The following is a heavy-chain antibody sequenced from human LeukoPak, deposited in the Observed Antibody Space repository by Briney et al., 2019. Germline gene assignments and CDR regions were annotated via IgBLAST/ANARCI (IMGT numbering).Heavy chain of an antibody. CDR1: GFTFSSYG. D-gene: IGHD6-13*01. CDR3: TRCIAAAGDYYYGMDV. J-gene: IGHJ6*02. V-gene: IGHV3-33*01. Sequence: PGRSLRLSCAASGFTFSSYGMHWVRQAPGKGLEWVAVLWYDGTNKYYADSVEGRFTISRDNSRDTLYLQMNSLRAEDTAVYYCTRCIAAAGDYYYGMDVWGQGTTVTVSS. CDR2: LWYDGTNK.